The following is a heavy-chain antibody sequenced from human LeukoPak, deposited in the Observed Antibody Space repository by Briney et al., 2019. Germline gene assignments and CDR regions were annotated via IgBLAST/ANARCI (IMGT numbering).Heavy chain of an antibody. CDR3: AMNSYSGSYQDYFDY. Sequence: ASVKVSCKASGYTFTGYHMHWVRQAPGQGLEWMGWINPNSGGTNYAQKFQGRVTMTRDTSISTAYMELSRLRSDDTAVYYCAMNSYSGSYQDYFDYWGQGTLVTVSS. D-gene: IGHD1-26*01. CDR2: INPNSGGT. J-gene: IGHJ4*02. V-gene: IGHV1-2*02. CDR1: GYTFTGYH.